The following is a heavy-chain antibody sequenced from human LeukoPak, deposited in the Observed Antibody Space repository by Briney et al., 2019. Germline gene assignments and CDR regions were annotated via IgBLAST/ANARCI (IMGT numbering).Heavy chain of an antibody. D-gene: IGHD6-13*01. Sequence: PSETLTLTCAVYGGSFSGYYWSWIRQPPGKGLEWIGEINHSGSTNYNPSLKSRVTISVDTSKNQFSLKLSSVTAADTAVYYCARGGPAAGTLRYYYYGMDAWGQGTTVTVSS. CDR1: GGSFSGYY. J-gene: IGHJ6*02. CDR2: INHSGST. V-gene: IGHV4-34*01. CDR3: ARGGPAAGTLRYYYYGMDA.